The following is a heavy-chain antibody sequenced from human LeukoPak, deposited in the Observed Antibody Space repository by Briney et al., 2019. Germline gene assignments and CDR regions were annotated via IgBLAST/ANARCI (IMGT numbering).Heavy chain of an antibody. CDR2: IIPIFGTA. J-gene: IGHJ3*02. Sequence: SVKVSCKAPGGTFSSYAISWVRQAPGQGLEWMGGIIPIFGTANYAQKFQGRVTITADESTSTAYMELSSLRSEDTAVYYCASPLRFLEWLDDAFDIWGQGTMVTVSS. CDR3: ASPLRFLEWLDDAFDI. V-gene: IGHV1-69*13. D-gene: IGHD3-3*01. CDR1: GGTFSSYA.